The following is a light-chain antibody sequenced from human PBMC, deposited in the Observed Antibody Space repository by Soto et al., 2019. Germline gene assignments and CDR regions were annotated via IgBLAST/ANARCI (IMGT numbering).Light chain of an antibody. J-gene: IGKJ3*01. CDR2: AAS. CDR1: QGISNY. V-gene: IGKV1-27*01. CDR3: QKYNSAPYT. Sequence: DIQMTQSPSSLSASVGDRVTITCRASQGISNYLAWYQQKPGKVPKLLIYAASTLQSGVRSRFSGSGSGTDFPLAISSLPPEDVATYYCQKYNSAPYTFGPGIKVDIK.